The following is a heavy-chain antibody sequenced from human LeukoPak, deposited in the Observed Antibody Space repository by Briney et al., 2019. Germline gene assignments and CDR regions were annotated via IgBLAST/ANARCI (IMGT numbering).Heavy chain of an antibody. CDR3: ARERQQPDYYGMDV. CDR1: GFTFSSYS. CDR2: ISSSSTI. Sequence: GGSLRLSCAASGFTFSSYSMNWVRQAPGKGLEWVSYISSSSTIYYADSVKGRFTISRDNAKNSLYLQMNSLRAEDTAVYYCARERQQPDYYGMDVWGQGTTVTVSS. D-gene: IGHD6-13*01. J-gene: IGHJ6*02. V-gene: IGHV3-48*04.